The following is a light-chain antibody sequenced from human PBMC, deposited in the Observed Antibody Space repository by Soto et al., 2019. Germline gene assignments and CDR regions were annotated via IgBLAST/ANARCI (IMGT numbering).Light chain of an antibody. Sequence: ETVMTQSPATLSVSPGERATLSCRASQSVSSNLAGYQQKPGQAPRLLIYGASTRATGFPARFRSSGSGTECPLTLSRWKSEDCAVDPRQNYNNCAPTFGQRTKVETK. CDR1: QSVSSN. J-gene: IGKJ1*01. CDR3: QNYNNCAPT. CDR2: GAS. V-gene: IGKV3-15*01.